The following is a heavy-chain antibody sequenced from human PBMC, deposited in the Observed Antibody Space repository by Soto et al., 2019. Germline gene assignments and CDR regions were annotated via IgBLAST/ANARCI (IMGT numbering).Heavy chain of an antibody. CDR3: AKSSGWYVNNWLDP. CDR2: ISGSGGST. CDR1: GFTFSSYA. D-gene: IGHD6-19*01. Sequence: GGSLRLSCAASGFTFSSYAMSWVRQAPGKGLEWVSAISGSGGSTYYAASVKGRFTISRDNAKNRLYLQMNSLRAEDTAIYYCAKSSGWYVNNWLDPWGQGTLVTVSS. J-gene: IGHJ5*02. V-gene: IGHV3-23*01.